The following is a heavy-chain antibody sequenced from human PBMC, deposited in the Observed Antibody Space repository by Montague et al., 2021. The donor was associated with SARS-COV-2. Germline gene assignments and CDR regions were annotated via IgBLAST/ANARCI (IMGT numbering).Heavy chain of an antibody. J-gene: IGHJ3*02. CDR3: ARDTMRGSYYADAFDI. CDR1: GFTFSSYG. D-gene: IGHD1-26*01. CDR2: IWYDGSNK. V-gene: IGHV3-33*01. Sequence: SLRLSCAASGFTFSSYGMHWVRQAPGKGLEWVAVIWYDGSNKYYADSVKGRFTISRDNSKNTLYLQMNSLRAEDTAVYYCARDTMRGSYYADAFDIWAKGQWSPSLQ.